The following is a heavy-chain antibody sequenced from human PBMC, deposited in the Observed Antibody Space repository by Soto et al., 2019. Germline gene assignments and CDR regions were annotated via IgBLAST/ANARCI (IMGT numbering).Heavy chain of an antibody. Sequence: ASVKVSCKASGYTFTSYGISWVRQAPGQGLEWMGWISAYNGNTNYAQKLQGRVTMTTDTSTSTAYMELRSLRSDDTAVYYCARDGPLTGYYYGMDVWGQGTKVTVSS. CDR3: ARDGPLTGYYYGMDV. V-gene: IGHV1-18*01. CDR2: ISAYNGNT. CDR1: GYTFTSYG. J-gene: IGHJ6*02.